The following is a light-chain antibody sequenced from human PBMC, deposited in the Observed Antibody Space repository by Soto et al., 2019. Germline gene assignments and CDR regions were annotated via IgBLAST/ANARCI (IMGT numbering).Light chain of an antibody. Sequence: DIQLTQSPSFLSASVGDRVTITCRASQGISSYLAWYQQKPGKAPKLLIYAASTLQSGVPSRFSGSGSGTEFTLTISSLQPEDFATYYCQQLNSYPRALTFGGGTKVDI. CDR1: QGISSY. CDR2: AAS. J-gene: IGKJ4*01. V-gene: IGKV1-9*01. CDR3: QQLNSYPRALT.